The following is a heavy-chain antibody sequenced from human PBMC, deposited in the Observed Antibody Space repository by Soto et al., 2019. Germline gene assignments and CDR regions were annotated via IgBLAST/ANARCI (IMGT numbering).Heavy chain of an antibody. CDR3: ARGPFVSGYDLYYFDY. CDR1: GGTFSSYA. D-gene: IGHD5-12*01. Sequence: ASVKVSCKASGGTFSSYAISWVRQAPGQGLEWMGGIIPIFGTANYAQKFQGRVTITADESTSTAYMELSSLRSEDTAVYYCARGPFVSGYDLYYFDYWGQGTLVTVSS. J-gene: IGHJ4*02. V-gene: IGHV1-69*13. CDR2: IIPIFGTA.